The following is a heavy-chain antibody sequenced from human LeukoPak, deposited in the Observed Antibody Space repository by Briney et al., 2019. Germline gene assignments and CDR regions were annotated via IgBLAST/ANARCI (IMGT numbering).Heavy chain of an antibody. J-gene: IGHJ3*02. V-gene: IGHV4-34*01. CDR2: INHSGST. Sequence: SETLSLTCGVYGGSFSGYYWSWIRQPPGKGLEWIGEINHSGSTNYNPSLKSRVTISVDTSKNQLSLKLSSVTAADTAVYYCARLRTAYSSGWYRRNDAFDIWGQGTMVTVSS. CDR3: ARLRTAYSSGWYRRNDAFDI. CDR1: GGSFSGYY. D-gene: IGHD6-19*01.